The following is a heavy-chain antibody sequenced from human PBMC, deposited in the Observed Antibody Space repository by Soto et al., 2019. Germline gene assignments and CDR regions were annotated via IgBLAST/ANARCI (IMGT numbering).Heavy chain of an antibody. CDR3: AMAAAGLRAFDI. V-gene: IGHV1-69*02. CDR2: VIPILGIA. CDR1: GGTFSSYT. Sequence: QVQLVQSGAEVKKPGSSVKVSCKASGGTFSSYTISWVRQAPEQGLEWMGRVIPILGIANYAQKSQDRVTITADKSTSTAYMELSGLRSEDTAVYYCAMAAAGLRAFDIWGQGTMVTVSS. D-gene: IGHD6-13*01. J-gene: IGHJ3*02.